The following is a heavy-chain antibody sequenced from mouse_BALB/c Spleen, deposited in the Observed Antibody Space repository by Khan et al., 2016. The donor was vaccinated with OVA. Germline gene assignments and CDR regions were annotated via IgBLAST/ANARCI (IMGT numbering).Heavy chain of an antibody. J-gene: IGHJ4*01. D-gene: IGHD2-10*01. V-gene: IGHV2-6-1*01. CDR2: IWSDGST. CDR3: ARQPYYHYYALDY. Sequence: QVQLKESGPGLVAPSQSLSITCTISGFSLTSYGIHWVRQPPGKGLEWLVVIWSDGSTTYNSTLKSRLSISKDNSKRQVFLKMNSLQTDDTAMYXCARQPYYHYYALDYWGQGTSVTVSS. CDR1: GFSLTSYG.